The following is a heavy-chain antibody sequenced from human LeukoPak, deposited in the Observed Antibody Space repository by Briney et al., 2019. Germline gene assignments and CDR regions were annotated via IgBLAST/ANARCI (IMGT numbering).Heavy chain of an antibody. CDR3: ARDPGYSSGWTHSYYGMDV. V-gene: IGHV1-46*01. J-gene: IGHJ6*02. Sequence: ASVKVSCKASGYTFTSYYMHWVRQAPGQGLEWMGIINPSGGSTSYAQKFQGRVTMTRDTSTSTVYMELSSLRSEDTAVYYCARDPGYSSGWTHSYYGMDVWGQGTTVTVSS. CDR1: GYTFTSYY. D-gene: IGHD6-19*01. CDR2: INPSGGST.